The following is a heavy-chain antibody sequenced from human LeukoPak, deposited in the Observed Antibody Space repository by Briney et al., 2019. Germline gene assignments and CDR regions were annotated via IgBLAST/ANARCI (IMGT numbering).Heavy chain of an antibody. CDR1: GFTFSSYS. Sequence: GGSLRLSCAASGFTFSSYSMNWVRQAPGKGLEWVSSISSSSSYIYYADSVKGRFTISRDNAKNSLYLQMNSLRAEDTAVYYCARDIGEWFGERWAFDDYWGQGTLVTVSS. V-gene: IGHV3-21*01. CDR3: ARDIGEWFGERWAFDDY. CDR2: ISSSSSYI. D-gene: IGHD3-10*01. J-gene: IGHJ4*02.